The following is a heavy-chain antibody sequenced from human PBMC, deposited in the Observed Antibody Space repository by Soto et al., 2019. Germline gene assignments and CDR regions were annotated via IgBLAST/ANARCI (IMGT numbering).Heavy chain of an antibody. D-gene: IGHD3-10*01. Sequence: QVQLVQSGAEVKKPGSSVKVSCKASGGTFSSYAISWVRQAPGQGLEWMGGIIPIFGTANYAQKFQGRVTITADESTSTAYMEMSSLRSEDTAVYYCARIPYGLGSYPNGAKNWFDPWCRGTLVIVSS. CDR3: ARIPYGLGSYPNGAKNWFDP. V-gene: IGHV1-69*01. J-gene: IGHJ5*02. CDR1: GGTFSSYA. CDR2: IIPIFGTA.